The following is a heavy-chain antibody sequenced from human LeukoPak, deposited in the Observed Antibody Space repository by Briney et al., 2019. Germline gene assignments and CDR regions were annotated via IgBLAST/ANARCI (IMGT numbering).Heavy chain of an antibody. CDR2: ISGSGTST. CDR1: GFTFSNYA. V-gene: IGHV3-23*01. D-gene: IGHD2-15*01. Sequence: GGSLRLSCAASGFTFSNYAMSWVRQASGKGLEWVSTISGSGTSTYYADSVKGRFTISRDTSKNTLYLHMNSLRAEVTTVYYCASYCSFSSCYSESDYWGQGTLVTVSS. CDR3: ASYCSFSSCYSESDY. J-gene: IGHJ4*02.